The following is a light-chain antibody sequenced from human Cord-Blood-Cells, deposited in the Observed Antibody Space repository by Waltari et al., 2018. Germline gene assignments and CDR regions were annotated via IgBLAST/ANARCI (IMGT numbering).Light chain of an antibody. Sequence: QSVLTQPPSVSGAPGQRVTISCTGSSPNIGAGYAVPWYQQLPGTAPKLLIYGNSNRPSGVPDRFSGSKSGTSASLAITGLQAEDEADYYCQSYDSSLSGPVVFGGGTKLTVL. V-gene: IGLV1-40*01. CDR1: SPNIGAGYA. CDR3: QSYDSSLSGPVV. CDR2: GNS. J-gene: IGLJ2*01.